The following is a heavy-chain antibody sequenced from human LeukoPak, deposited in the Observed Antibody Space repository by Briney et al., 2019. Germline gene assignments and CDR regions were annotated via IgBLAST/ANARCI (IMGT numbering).Heavy chain of an antibody. D-gene: IGHD4-17*01. CDR2: ISSSSSYI. CDR3: ARLTVTTFSDWFDP. V-gene: IGHV3-21*01. J-gene: IGHJ5*02. CDR1: GFTFSSDS. Sequence: PGGSLRLSCAASGFTFSSDSMNWVRQAPGKGLEWVSSISSSSSYIYYADSVKGRFTISRDNAKNSLYLQMNSPRAEDTAVYYCARLTVTTFSDWFDPWGQGTLVTVSS.